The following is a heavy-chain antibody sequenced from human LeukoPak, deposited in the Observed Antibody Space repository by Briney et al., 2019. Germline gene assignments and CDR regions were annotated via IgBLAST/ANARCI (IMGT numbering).Heavy chain of an antibody. J-gene: IGHJ2*01. D-gene: IGHD6-19*01. CDR2: ISYSGST. CDR1: GGSISSYY. Sequence: SETLSLTCTVSGGSISSYYWSWIRQPPGKGLEWIGYISYSGSTNYNPSLKSRVIISVDTSKNQFSLKLSSVTAADTAVYYCARKGSGSLWYFDLWGRGTLVTVSS. CDR3: ARKGSGSLWYFDL. V-gene: IGHV4-59*08.